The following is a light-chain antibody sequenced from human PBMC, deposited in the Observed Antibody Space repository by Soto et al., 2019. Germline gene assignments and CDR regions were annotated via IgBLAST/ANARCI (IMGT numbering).Light chain of an antibody. CDR3: QQYNNWPQT. J-gene: IGKJ1*01. V-gene: IGKV3-15*01. CDR1: QSVATN. CDR2: GAS. Sequence: ETVLTQSPSTLSVSPGERVTLSCRASQSVATNLARYQQRPGQAHRLPIYGASKRAIGLPARFSGSGSGTEFTLTITSLQSEDFAVYYCQQYNNWPQTFGQGTKVDNK.